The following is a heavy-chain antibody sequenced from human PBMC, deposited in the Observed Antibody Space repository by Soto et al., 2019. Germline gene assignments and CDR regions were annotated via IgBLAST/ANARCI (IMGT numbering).Heavy chain of an antibody. CDR1: VFSFKIYT. CDR2: ISSSGYI. CDR3: ARDCSGGSCYPEMDV. Sequence: ACGSLRVSCASCVFSFKIYTITGVRQTTGKRLEWLSSISSSGYIFSTDSVRGRFTISRDNAKNSVYLHINSLRAEDTAVYFCARDCSGGSCYPEMDVWGQGTPLTVSS. V-gene: IGHV3-21*01. D-gene: IGHD2-15*01. J-gene: IGHJ6*01.